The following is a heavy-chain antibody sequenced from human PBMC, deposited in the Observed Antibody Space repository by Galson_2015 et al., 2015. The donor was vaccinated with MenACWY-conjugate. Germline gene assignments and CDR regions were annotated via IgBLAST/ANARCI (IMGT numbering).Heavy chain of an antibody. D-gene: IGHD6-19*01. V-gene: IGHV3-21*01. CDR1: GFTFSNYN. Sequence: SLRLSCAVSGFTFSNYNMNWVRQTPGKGLEWVSSITSSSTYIKYADSVKGRFTISRDNTNNLLYLQMNSLRAEDTAVYYCARDLAVTGTWYFDLWG. CDR3: ARDLAVTGTWYFDL. CDR2: ITSSSTYI. J-gene: IGHJ2*01.